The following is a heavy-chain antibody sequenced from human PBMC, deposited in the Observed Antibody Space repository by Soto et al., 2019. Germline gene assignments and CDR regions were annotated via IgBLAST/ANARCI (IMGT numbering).Heavy chain of an antibody. CDR1: GGSFSGYY. CDR3: ARGLGYSSGWDNYYYYMDV. Sequence: SETLSLTCAVYGGSFSGYYWSWIRQPPGKGLEWIGEINHSGSTNYNPSLKSRVTISVDTSKNQFSLKLSSVTAADTAVYYCARGLGYSSGWDNYYYYMDVWGKGTTVTVSS. D-gene: IGHD6-19*01. CDR2: INHSGST. J-gene: IGHJ6*03. V-gene: IGHV4-34*01.